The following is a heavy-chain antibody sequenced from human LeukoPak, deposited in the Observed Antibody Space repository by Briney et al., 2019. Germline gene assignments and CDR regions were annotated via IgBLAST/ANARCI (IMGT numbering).Heavy chain of an antibody. J-gene: IGHJ4*02. V-gene: IGHV3-33*03. CDR3: AGTAAGTDY. CDR2: IWYVGSIK. Sequence: GRSLRLSCAASGFTFSTYGMHWVRQAPGKGLEWVAVIWYVGSIKYYADSVKGRFTISRDNAKNSLYLQMNSLRVEDTAVYYCAGTAAGTDYWGQGTLVTVSS. CDR1: GFTFSTYG. D-gene: IGHD6-13*01.